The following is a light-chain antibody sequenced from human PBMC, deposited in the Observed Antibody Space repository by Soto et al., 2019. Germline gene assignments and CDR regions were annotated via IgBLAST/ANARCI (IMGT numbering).Light chain of an antibody. V-gene: IGKV1-5*03. CDR1: QSISSW. Sequence: DIQMTQSPFTLSASVGDRVTITCRASQSISSWLAWYQQKPGKAPKLLIYKASTLESGVPSNFSGSGSGTEFTLTISSLQPDDFATYYCHQYHNFPRTFGQGTKVDIK. CDR2: KAS. J-gene: IGKJ1*01. CDR3: HQYHNFPRT.